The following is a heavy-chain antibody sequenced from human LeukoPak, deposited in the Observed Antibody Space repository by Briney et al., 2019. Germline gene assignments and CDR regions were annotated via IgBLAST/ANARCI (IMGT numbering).Heavy chain of an antibody. Sequence: GGSLRLSCAPSGYTVSSTYISWVRKAPGRGLEWVSVIYSDGRTYYADSLKGRFTISRDSSKNTVYLQMNSLRVEDTAVYYCARLPRGDYWGQGTLVTVSS. D-gene: IGHD3-16*01. CDR2: IYSDGRT. CDR3: ARLPRGDY. CDR1: GYTVSSTY. V-gene: IGHV3-53*01. J-gene: IGHJ4*02.